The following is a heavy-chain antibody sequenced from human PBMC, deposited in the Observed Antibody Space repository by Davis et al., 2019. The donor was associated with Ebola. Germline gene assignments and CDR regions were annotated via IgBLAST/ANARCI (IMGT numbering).Heavy chain of an antibody. CDR1: GNSFNSHW. CDR2: IYPGDSDT. V-gene: IGHV5-51*01. D-gene: IGHD2-8*02. Sequence: GESLKISCKDSGNSFNSHWIGWVRQMPGKGLECVGFIYPGDSDTRYSPSFQGQVTISVDISISTAYLQWSSLRASDTAMYYCASLRRTITGMDDAFDIWGQGTMVTVSS. J-gene: IGHJ3*02. CDR3: ASLRRTITGMDDAFDI.